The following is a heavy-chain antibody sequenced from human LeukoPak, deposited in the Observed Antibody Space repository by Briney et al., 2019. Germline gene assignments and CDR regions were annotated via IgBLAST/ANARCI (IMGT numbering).Heavy chain of an antibody. CDR2: INWNGGST. Sequence: GGSLRLSCAASGFTFDDRGMSWVRHAPGKGLEWVSGINWNGGSTAYADSVKGRFTISRDNAKNSLYLQMNSLRAEDTAVYYCAREREDYYDSSGRFDYWGQGTLVTVSS. V-gene: IGHV3-20*04. D-gene: IGHD3-22*01. CDR1: GFTFDDRG. J-gene: IGHJ4*02. CDR3: AREREDYYDSSGRFDY.